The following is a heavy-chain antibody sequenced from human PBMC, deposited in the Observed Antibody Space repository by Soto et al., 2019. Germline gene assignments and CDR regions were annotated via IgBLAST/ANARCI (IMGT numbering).Heavy chain of an antibody. Sequence: QVQLQESGPGLVKPSQTLSLTCTVSGGSIRSGDYYWSWIRQSPGKGLEWIGYIYYSGSTYYNPSLKSRLTMSVDTSKNQVSLNLSSVTAANTAVYYCAREDCRSTGCSYSTGSYYFDYWGQGTLVTLSS. V-gene: IGHV4-30-4*01. CDR1: GGSIRSGDYY. CDR2: IYYSGST. J-gene: IGHJ4*02. CDR3: AREDCRSTGCSYSTGSYYFDY. D-gene: IGHD2-2*01.